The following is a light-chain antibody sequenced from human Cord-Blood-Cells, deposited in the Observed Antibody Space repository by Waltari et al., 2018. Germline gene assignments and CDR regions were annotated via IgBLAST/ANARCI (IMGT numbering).Light chain of an antibody. CDR3: QQSYSTPPGT. CDR1: QSISSY. J-gene: IGKJ1*01. CDR2: AAS. Sequence: DIQMTQTPSALSGSVGDRVTITCRASQSISSYLNWYQQKPGKAPKLLIYAASSLQSGVPSRFSGSGSGTDFTLTISSLQPEDFATYYCQQSYSTPPGTFGQGTKVEIK. V-gene: IGKV1-39*01.